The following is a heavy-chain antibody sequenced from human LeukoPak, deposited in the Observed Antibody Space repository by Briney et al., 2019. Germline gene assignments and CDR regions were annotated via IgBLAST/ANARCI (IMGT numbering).Heavy chain of an antibody. D-gene: IGHD4-17*01. Sequence: GGSLRLSCAASGFTFSTYGMNWVRQAPGKGLEWVSAVSDNGGSTYYADSVKGRFTISRDNSKNTLYLQMNSLRAGDTAVYYCARRTDYGDPQVKLDYWGRGTLVTVSS. J-gene: IGHJ4*02. V-gene: IGHV3-23*01. CDR2: VSDNGGST. CDR1: GFTFSTYG. CDR3: ARRTDYGDPQVKLDY.